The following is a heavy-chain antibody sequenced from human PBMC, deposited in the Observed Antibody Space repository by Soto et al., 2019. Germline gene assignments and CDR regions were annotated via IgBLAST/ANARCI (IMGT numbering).Heavy chain of an antibody. D-gene: IGHD2-21*02. CDR1: GGTFSSYS. CDR2: IIPIFGTT. Sequence: QVQLVQSGAEVKKPGSSVKVSCKASGGTFSSYSIRWVRQAPGQGLEWMGGIIPIFGTTNYAQKFQGRVTITADESTSPAYMELSSLRSEATAVYYCARVGTVLKSGHCWYFDLWGRGTLVTLSS. J-gene: IGHJ2*01. V-gene: IGHV1-69*12. CDR3: ARVGTVLKSGHCWYFDL.